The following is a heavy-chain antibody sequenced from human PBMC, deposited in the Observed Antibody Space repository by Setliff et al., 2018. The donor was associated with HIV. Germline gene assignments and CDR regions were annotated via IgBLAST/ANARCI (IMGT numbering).Heavy chain of an antibody. J-gene: IGHJ5*02. V-gene: IGHV4-59*01. Sequence: SETLSLTCTVSGGSISSYYWSWIRQPPGKGLEWIGYIYYSGSTNYNPSLKSRVTISVDTSKNQFSLKLSSVTAADTAVYYCARGGSGWDLTWFDPWGQGTLVTVSS. CDR1: GGSISSYY. CDR2: IYYSGST. D-gene: IGHD6-19*01. CDR3: ARGGSGWDLTWFDP.